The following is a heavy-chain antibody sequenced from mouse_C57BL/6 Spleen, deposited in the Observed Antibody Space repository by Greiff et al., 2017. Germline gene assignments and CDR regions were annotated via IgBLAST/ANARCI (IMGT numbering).Heavy chain of an antibody. CDR1: GYAFSSSW. CDR3: ARGGYGSSYFDY. J-gene: IGHJ2*01. V-gene: IGHV1-82*01. CDR2: IYPGDGDT. Sequence: VQLQQSGPELVKPGASVKISCKASGYAFSSSWMNWVKQRPGKGLEWIGRIYPGDGDTNYNGKFKGKATLTADKSSSTAYMQLSSLTSEDSAVYFCARGGYGSSYFDYGGQGTTLTVSS. D-gene: IGHD1-1*01.